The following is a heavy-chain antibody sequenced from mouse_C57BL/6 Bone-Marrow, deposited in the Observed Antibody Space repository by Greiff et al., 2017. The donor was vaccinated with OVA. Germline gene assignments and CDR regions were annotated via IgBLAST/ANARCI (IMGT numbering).Heavy chain of an antibody. CDR1: GYTFTSYW. CDR2: INPSSGYT. J-gene: IGHJ2*01. V-gene: IGHV1-7*01. CDR3: ARWRDFDY. Sequence: LVESGAELAKPGASVTLSCKASGYTFTSYWMHWVQQRPGQGLEWIGYINPSSGYTKYNQKFKDKATLTADKSSSTAYMQLSSLTEEDSAVYYSARWRDFDYWGQGTTLTVSS.